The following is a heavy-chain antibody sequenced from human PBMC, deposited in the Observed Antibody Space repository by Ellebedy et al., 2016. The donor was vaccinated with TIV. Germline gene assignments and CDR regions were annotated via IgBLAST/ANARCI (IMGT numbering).Heavy chain of an antibody. D-gene: IGHD5-24*01. J-gene: IGHJ6*02. CDR1: GGSVSSGGYY. V-gene: IGHV4-61*03. CDR2: VYYSGST. CDR3: AREFVEVATIDDFYYGMDV. Sequence: SETLSLTCTVSGGSVSSGGYYWSWIRQPPGKGLEWIGYVYYSGSTNYNPSLKIRVTISIDTSLNNFSLNLRSVISADTAVYYCAREFVEVATIDDFYYGMDVWGQGTTVIVSS.